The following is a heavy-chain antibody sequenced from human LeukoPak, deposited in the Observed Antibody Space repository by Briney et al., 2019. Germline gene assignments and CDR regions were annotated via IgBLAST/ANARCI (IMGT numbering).Heavy chain of an antibody. CDR2: H. CDR1: GGSISNSNNR. Sequence: PSETLSLTCTVSGGSISNSNNRWGWIRQPPGKGLEWHLLQPVPRESSHLSVDTSKNQFSLKLSSVTAADTALYYCARHHTALGGPSDYWGQGTLVTVSS. D-gene: IGHD5-18*01. CDR3: ARHHTALGGPSDY. V-gene: IGHV4-39*01. J-gene: IGHJ4*02.